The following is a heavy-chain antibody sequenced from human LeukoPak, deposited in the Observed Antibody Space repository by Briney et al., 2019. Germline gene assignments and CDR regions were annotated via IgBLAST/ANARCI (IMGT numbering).Heavy chain of an antibody. J-gene: IGHJ4*02. CDR2: ISVTGNT. V-gene: IGHV3-23*01. D-gene: IGHD2-21*01. CDR3: AKAPVTTCLGAYCYPFDL. Sequence: PGGSLRLSCNASGFTLSNYAMTWVRQGPRKGLEWVSAISVTGNTYHAESLKGRFTISRDNSKDTLHLQMRSLRAEDAGVYYCAKAPVTTCLGAYCYPFDLWGQGTQVTVSS. CDR1: GFTLSNYA.